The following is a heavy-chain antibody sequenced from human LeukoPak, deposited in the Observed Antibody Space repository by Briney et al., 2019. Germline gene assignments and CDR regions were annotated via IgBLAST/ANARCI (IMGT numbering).Heavy chain of an antibody. V-gene: IGHV3-74*01. CDR3: ATTGSGSYYDY. CDR2: INDDETST. D-gene: IGHD1-26*01. J-gene: IGHJ4*02. Sequence: PGGSLRLSCAASGFSFSSSWMHWVRHVPGKGLEWVSRINDDETSTTYAESVKGRFTISRDNAKSTLFLQMNSLRAEDTAVYYCATTGSGSYYDYWGQGTLVTVSS. CDR1: GFSFSSSW.